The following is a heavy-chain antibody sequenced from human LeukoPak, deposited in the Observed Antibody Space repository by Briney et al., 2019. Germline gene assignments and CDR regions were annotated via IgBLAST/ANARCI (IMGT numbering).Heavy chain of an antibody. D-gene: IGHD3-3*01. CDR3: ARESKDFWSGSKYGMDV. Sequence: SETLSLTCTVSGGSISSYYWSWIRQPPGKGLEWIGYIYYSGSTNYNPSLKSRVTISVDTSKNQFSLKLSSVTAADTAVYYCARESKDFWSGSKYGMDVWGQGTTVTVSS. V-gene: IGHV4-59*01. CDR2: IYYSGST. CDR1: GGSISSYY. J-gene: IGHJ6*02.